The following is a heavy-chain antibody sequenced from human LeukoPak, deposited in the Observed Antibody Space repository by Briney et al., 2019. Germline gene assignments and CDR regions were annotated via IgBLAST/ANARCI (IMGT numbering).Heavy chain of an antibody. J-gene: IGHJ4*02. D-gene: IGHD5-18*01. CDR1: GGTFSSYA. V-gene: IGHV1-69*06. CDR3: ARLVDTAMSKWVY. CDR2: IIPIFGTA. Sequence: GASVKVSCKASGGTFSSYAISWVRQAPGQGLEWMGGIIPIFGTANYAQKFQGRVTITADKSTSTAYMELSSLRSEDTAVYYCARLVDTAMSKWVYWGQGTLVTVSS.